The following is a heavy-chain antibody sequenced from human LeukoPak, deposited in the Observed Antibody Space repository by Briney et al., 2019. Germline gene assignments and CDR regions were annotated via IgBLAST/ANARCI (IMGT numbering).Heavy chain of an antibody. CDR1: GFTFSSYA. Sequence: GGSLRLSCAASGFTFSSYAMSWVRQAPGKGLEWVSAISGSGGSTYYADSVKGRFTISRDNAKNSLYLQVNSLRAEDTAVYYCARGTLLPGIDYWGQGTLVTVSS. V-gene: IGHV3-23*01. J-gene: IGHJ4*02. D-gene: IGHD1-26*01. CDR2: ISGSGGST. CDR3: ARGTLLPGIDY.